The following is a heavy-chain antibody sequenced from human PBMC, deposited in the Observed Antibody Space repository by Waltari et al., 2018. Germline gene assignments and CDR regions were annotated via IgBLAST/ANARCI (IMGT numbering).Heavy chain of an antibody. CDR2: IYTSGST. V-gene: IGHV4-4*07. CDR1: GGSISSYS. Sequence: QVQLQESGPGLVKPSETLSLTCTVSGGSISSYSWRWIRHPAGKGLEWIGRIYTSGSTNYNPSLKSRVTMSVDTSKNQFSLKLSSVTAADTAVYYCARSISSGYYPIYFDYWGQGTLVTVSS. J-gene: IGHJ4*02. CDR3: ARSISSGYYPIYFDY. D-gene: IGHD3-22*01.